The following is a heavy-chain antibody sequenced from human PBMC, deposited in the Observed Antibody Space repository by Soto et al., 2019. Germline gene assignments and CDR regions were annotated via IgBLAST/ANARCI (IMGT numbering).Heavy chain of an antibody. V-gene: IGHV1-46*01. CDR1: GYDFTDHY. J-gene: IGHJ4*02. CDR3: ARAPRGGVIIVITSAQIDY. Sequence: ASVKVSCKASGYDFTDHYIHWVRQAPGQGLEWMGIISPDGGSTRYSQQFQARITMTRDTSTSTVYMELSSLRSEDTAVYYCARAPRGGVIIVITSAQIDYWGQGTLVTVSS. D-gene: IGHD3-10*01. CDR2: ISPDGGST.